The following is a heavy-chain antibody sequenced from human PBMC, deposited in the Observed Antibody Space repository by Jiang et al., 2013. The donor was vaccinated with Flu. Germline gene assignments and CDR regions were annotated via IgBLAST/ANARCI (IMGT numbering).Heavy chain of an antibody. D-gene: IGHD6-25*01. CDR2: IYYSGST. V-gene: IGHV4-30-4*01. CDR3: AAATSVTMWAFDI. J-gene: IGHJ3*02. CDR1: TGSISNGDYY. Sequence: GSGLVKPSQTLSLTCTVSTGSISNGDYYWTWIRQPPGKGLEYIGYIYYSGSTYYNPSLKSRVTISIDTSKNLFSLNLSSVTAADTAVYYCAAATSVTMWAFDIWGQGDNGQRLF.